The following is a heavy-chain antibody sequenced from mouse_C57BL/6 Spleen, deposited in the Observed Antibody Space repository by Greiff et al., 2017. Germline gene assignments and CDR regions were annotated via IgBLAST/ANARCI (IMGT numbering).Heavy chain of an antibody. D-gene: IGHD2-4*01. CDR1: GFTFSSYA. CDR2: ISDGGSYT. Sequence: EVKLMESGGGLVKPGGSLTLSCAASGFTFSSYAMSWVRQTPEKRLEWVATISDGGSYTYYPDNVKGRFTISRDNAKNNLYRQMSHLKSEDTAMYYCARDYDVGYWGQGTTLTVSS. J-gene: IGHJ2*01. V-gene: IGHV5-4*03. CDR3: ARDYDVGY.